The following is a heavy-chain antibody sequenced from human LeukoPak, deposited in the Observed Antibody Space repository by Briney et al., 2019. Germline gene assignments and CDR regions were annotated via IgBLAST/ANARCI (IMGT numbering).Heavy chain of an antibody. CDR1: GGSFSGYY. CDR2: INHSGST. J-gene: IGHJ4*02. V-gene: IGHV4-34*01. Sequence: SETLSLTCAVYGGSFSGYYWSWIRQPPGKGLEWIGEINHSGSTNYNPSLKSRVTISVDTSKNQFSLKLSSVTAADTAVYYCARVTGYTIEDYFDCWGQGTLVTVSS. CDR3: ARVTGYTIEDYFDC. D-gene: IGHD3-9*01.